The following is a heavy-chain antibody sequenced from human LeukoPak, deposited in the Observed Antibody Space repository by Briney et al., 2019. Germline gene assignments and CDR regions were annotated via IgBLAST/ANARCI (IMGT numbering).Heavy chain of an antibody. J-gene: IGHJ4*02. Sequence: GGSLRLSCAASGFTFSSYGMHWVRQAPGKGLEWVSGISGGGGSTYYADSVKGRFTISKDNSKNTLYLQMNSLRAEDTAVYYCARSWGELSSPPVWFDYWGQGTLVTVSS. CDR1: GFTFSSYG. D-gene: IGHD3-16*02. CDR3: ARSWGELSSPPVWFDY. V-gene: IGHV3-23*01. CDR2: ISGGGGST.